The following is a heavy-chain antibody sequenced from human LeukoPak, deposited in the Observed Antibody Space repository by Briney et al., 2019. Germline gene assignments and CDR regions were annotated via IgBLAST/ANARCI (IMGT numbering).Heavy chain of an antibody. CDR3: ASQYISSIERVYYYYGMDV. D-gene: IGHD6-6*01. V-gene: IGHV3-48*01. J-gene: IGHJ6*02. CDR1: GFTFSSFS. Sequence: GGSLRLSCAASGFTFSSFSMNWVRQAPGKGLEWVSYISDNSITIYYADSVKGRFTISRDNSKNTLYLQMNSLRAEDTAVYYCASQYISSIERVYYYYGMDVWGQGTTVTVSS. CDR2: ISDNSITI.